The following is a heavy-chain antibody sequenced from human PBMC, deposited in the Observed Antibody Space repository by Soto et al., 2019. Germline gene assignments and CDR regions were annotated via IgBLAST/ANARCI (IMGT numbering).Heavy chain of an antibody. Sequence: SDTLSVTWTVSGGSMISYYWSWIRQPPGRGLEWIGFIYYAGSTKYNPSLNSRVTISVDTSKNQFSLTVTSVTAADTAVYYCAKDRVPNDSSGYYSILTDSWGQGTVVTVSS. D-gene: IGHD3-22*01. CDR3: AKDRVPNDSSGYYSILTDS. J-gene: IGHJ4*02. V-gene: IGHV4-59*12. CDR1: GGSMISYY. CDR2: IYYAGST.